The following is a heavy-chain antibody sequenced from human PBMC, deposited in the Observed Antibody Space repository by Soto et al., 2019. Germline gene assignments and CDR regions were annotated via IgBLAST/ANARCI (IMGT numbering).Heavy chain of an antibody. CDR3: TRRSSRVAVAENDAFDI. J-gene: IGHJ3*02. CDR1: GFTFSGSA. D-gene: IGHD6-19*01. V-gene: IGHV3-73*01. CDR2: IRSKANSYAT. Sequence: GGSLRLSCAASGFTFSGSAMHWVRQASGKGLEWVGRIRSKANSYATAYAASVKGRFTISRDDSKNTAYLQMNSLKTEDTAVYYCTRRSSRVAVAENDAFDIWGQGTMVTVSS.